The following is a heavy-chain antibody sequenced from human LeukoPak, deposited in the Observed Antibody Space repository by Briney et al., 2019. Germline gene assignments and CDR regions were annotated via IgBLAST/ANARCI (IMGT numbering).Heavy chain of an antibody. CDR2: INPNSGGT. CDR3: AREGCISSNSHVIGDDKWFDP. CDR1: GYTFTGYY. D-gene: IGHD2-2*01. J-gene: IGHJ5*02. Sequence: ASVKVSCKASGYTFTGYYMHWVRQAPGQGLEWMGWINPNSGGTNYAQKFQGRVTLTTDTSIGTAYMDLSRLTSDDTAVYYCAREGCISSNSHVIGDDKWFDPWGQGTLVTVSS. V-gene: IGHV1-2*02.